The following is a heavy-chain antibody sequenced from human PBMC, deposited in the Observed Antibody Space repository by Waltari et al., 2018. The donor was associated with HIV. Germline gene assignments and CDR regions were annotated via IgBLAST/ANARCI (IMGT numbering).Heavy chain of an antibody. V-gene: IGHV4-39*01. CDR2: ICYSGST. Sequence: QLQLQESGPGLVKPSETLSLTCTVSGGSISSSSYYWGWIRQPPGRGLEWIGSICYSGSTYYNPSLKSRVTISVDTSKNQCSLKLSSVTAADTAVYYCARGYYYDSSGYSDAFDIWGQGTMVTVSS. J-gene: IGHJ3*02. CDR1: GGSISSSSYY. D-gene: IGHD3-22*01. CDR3: ARGYYYDSSGYSDAFDI.